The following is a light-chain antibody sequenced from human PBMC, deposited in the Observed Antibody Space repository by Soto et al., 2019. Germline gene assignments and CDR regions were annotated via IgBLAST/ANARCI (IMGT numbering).Light chain of an antibody. CDR3: QQYNSYWT. Sequence: IQMTQSPSTLSASVGDRVTITCRASQSISSWLAWYQQQPGKAPKLLIYGASSLESGVPSRFSGSGSGTEFTLTISSLQPDDFATYYCQQYNSYWTFGQGTKVDI. J-gene: IGKJ1*01. CDR2: GAS. V-gene: IGKV1-5*01. CDR1: QSISSW.